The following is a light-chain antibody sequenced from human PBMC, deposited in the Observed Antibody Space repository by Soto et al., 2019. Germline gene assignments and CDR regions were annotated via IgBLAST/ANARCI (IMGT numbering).Light chain of an antibody. CDR1: QGISSY. J-gene: IGKJ3*01. CDR3: QQLTSYPRT. Sequence: IQLTQSPSFLSASVGDRVRITCRASQGISSYIAWYQQKPGKAPKLLIYAASTLQSGVPSRFSGSGSGTDFTLTISSLQPEDFATYYCQQLTSYPRTSGPGTKVDIK. V-gene: IGKV1-9*01. CDR2: AAS.